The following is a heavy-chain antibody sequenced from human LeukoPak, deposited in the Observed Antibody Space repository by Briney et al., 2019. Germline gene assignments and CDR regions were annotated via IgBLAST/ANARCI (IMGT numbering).Heavy chain of an antibody. CDR3: ARDQTYCSGGSCYLTHSFDI. D-gene: IGHD2-15*01. J-gene: IGHJ3*02. V-gene: IGHV3-30*03. CDR2: ISYDGSNK. CDR1: GFTFSSYW. Sequence: GGSLRLSCAASGFTFSSYWMSWVRQAPGKGLEWVAVISYDGSNKYYADSVKGRFTISRDNSKNTLYLQMNSLRAEDTAVYYCARDQTYCSGGSCYLTHSFDIWGQGTMVTVSS.